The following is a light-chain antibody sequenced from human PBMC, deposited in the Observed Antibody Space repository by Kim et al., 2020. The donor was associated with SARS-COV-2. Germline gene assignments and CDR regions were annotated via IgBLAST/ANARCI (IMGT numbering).Light chain of an antibody. J-gene: IGLJ3*02. CDR1: KLGDKY. CDR3: QAWDSSRGV. CDR2: QDS. V-gene: IGLV3-1*01. Sequence: SYELTQPPSVSVSPGQTASITCSGDKLGDKYACWYQQKPGQSPVLVIYQDSKRPSGIPERFSGANSGNTATLTISGTQAMDEADYYCQAWDSSRGVFGGGTQLPVL.